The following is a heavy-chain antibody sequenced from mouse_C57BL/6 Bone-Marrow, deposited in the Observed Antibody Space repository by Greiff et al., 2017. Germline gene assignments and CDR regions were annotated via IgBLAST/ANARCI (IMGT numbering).Heavy chain of an antibody. D-gene: IGHD2-2*01. CDR2: IHPNSGST. J-gene: IGHJ4*01. Sequence: QVQLQQPGAELVKPGASVKLSCKASGYTFTSYWMHWVKQRPGQGLEWIGMIHPNSGSTNYNEKVKSKATLTVDKSSSTAYMQLSSLTSEDSAVYYCARGRGVTTSYYYAMDYWGQGTSVTVSS. CDR3: ARGRGVTTSYYYAMDY. CDR1: GYTFTSYW. V-gene: IGHV1-64*01.